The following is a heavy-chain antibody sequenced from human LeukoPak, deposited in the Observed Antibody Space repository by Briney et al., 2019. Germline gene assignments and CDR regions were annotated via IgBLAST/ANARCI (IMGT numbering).Heavy chain of an antibody. Sequence: GGSLRLSCAASGFTVSSNYMSWVRQAPGKGLEWVSVIYSGGSTYYADSVKGRFTISRDNSKNTLYLQMNSLRAEDTAVYYCAKDPIGTAMATFYWGQGTLVTVSS. J-gene: IGHJ4*02. CDR1: GFTVSSNY. CDR3: AKDPIGTAMATFY. D-gene: IGHD5-18*01. V-gene: IGHV3-53*01. CDR2: IYSGGST.